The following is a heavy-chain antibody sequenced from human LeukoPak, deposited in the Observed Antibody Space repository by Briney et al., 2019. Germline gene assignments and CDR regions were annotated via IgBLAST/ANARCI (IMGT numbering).Heavy chain of an antibody. CDR3: ARDYKYYDILTGYNS. V-gene: IGHV3-21*01. J-gene: IGHJ5*02. CDR1: GFTFSSYA. Sequence: GGSLRLSCAASGFTFSSYAMSWVRQAPGKGLEWVSSISSTSSNIYYADSLKGRFTISRDNAKNSLYLQMNSLRAEDTAVYYCARDYKYYDILTGYNSWGQGTLVTVSS. D-gene: IGHD3-9*01. CDR2: ISSTSSNI.